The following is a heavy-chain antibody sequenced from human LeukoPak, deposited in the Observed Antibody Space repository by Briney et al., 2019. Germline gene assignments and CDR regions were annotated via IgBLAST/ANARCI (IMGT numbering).Heavy chain of an antibody. V-gene: IGHV3-7*01. Sequence: PGGSLRLSCAASGFTFSTYWMSWVHQAPGKGLEWVANIKQDGSEKYFVDSVRGRFTISRDNAKNSLCLQMNSLRAEDTAVYYCARDVGAFDYWGQGTLVTVSS. CDR2: IKQDGSEK. D-gene: IGHD1-26*01. CDR1: GFTFSTYW. J-gene: IGHJ4*02. CDR3: ARDVGAFDY.